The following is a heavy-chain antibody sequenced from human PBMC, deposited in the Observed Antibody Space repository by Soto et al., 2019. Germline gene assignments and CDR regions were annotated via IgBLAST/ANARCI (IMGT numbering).Heavy chain of an antibody. D-gene: IGHD7-27*01. J-gene: IGHJ2*01. Sequence: QVQLQQSGPGLVKPSQTLSLTCAISGDSVSSNSAAWNWIRQSPSRGLEWLGRTYYRSKWYNDYAVSVKSRITINPAKSKNPFSLQLSSVTPEDTALYYGAREFNWGFRYFDLWGRGTLVTVSS. V-gene: IGHV6-1*01. CDR3: AREFNWGFRYFDL. CDR1: GDSVSSNSAA. CDR2: TYYRSKWYN.